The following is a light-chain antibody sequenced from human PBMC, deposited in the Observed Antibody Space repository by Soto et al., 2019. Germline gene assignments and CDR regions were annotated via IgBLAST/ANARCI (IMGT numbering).Light chain of an antibody. J-gene: IGKJ2*01. CDR3: QRIYTIPYT. Sequence: DIQMTQSPSSLSASVGDRVTLTCRASQSISTYLNWYQQKPGKAPKLLIYAASSLQSGVPSRLSGSGSGTDYTITIRSLQAGDFATYYGQRIYTIPYTFGQGNKLEIK. V-gene: IGKV1-39*01. CDR2: AAS. CDR1: QSISTY.